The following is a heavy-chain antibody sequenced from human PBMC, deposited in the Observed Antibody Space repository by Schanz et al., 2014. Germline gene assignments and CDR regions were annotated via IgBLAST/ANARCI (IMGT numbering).Heavy chain of an antibody. CDR2: IWNNGVTK. D-gene: IGHD3-10*01. CDR1: GFSLNTYG. V-gene: IGHV3-33*01. Sequence: QAQLMESGGGVVQPGTSLILSCSVSGFSLNTYGIHWFRQPAGKGLEWVAVIWNNGVTKYYADSVRGRFTISRDSGQNSLYLQMNSLRVEDTAVYYCARLPVGYGSGIWDVCGQGTSVTVSS. J-gene: IGHJ6*02. CDR3: ARLPVGYGSGIWDV.